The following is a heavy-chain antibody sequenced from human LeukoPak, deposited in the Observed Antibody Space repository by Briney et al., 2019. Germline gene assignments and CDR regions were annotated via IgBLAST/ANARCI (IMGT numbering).Heavy chain of an antibody. CDR3: AAGGYYGSGYYFDY. Sequence: SETLSLTCAVYGVSFSGYYWSWIRQPPGKGLEWIGEINHSGSTNYNPSLKSRVTISVDTSKNQFSLKLSSVTAADTAVYYCAAGGYYGSGYYFDYWGQGTLVTVSS. CDR2: INHSGST. CDR1: GVSFSGYY. V-gene: IGHV4-34*01. J-gene: IGHJ4*02. D-gene: IGHD3-10*01.